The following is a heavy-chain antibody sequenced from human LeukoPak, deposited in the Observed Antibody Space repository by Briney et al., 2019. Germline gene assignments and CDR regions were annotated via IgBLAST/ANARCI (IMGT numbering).Heavy chain of an antibody. D-gene: IGHD2-2*02. Sequence: SVKVSCKASGGTFSSYTISWVRQAPGQGLEWMGRIIPILGIANYAQKFQGRVTITADKSTSTAYMELSSLRSEVTALYYCARGQVVVPAAIQKEEDYYYYMDVWGKGTTVTVSS. CDR3: ARGQVVVPAAIQKEEDYYYYMDV. V-gene: IGHV1-69*02. CDR1: GGTFSSYT. J-gene: IGHJ6*03. CDR2: IIPILGIA.